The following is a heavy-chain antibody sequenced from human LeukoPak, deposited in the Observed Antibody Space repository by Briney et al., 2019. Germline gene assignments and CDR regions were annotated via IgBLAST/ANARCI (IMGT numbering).Heavy chain of an antibody. CDR1: GFTFSSYA. CDR2: ISYDGSNK. Sequence: PGGSLRLSCAASGFTFSSYAMHWVRQAPGKGLEWVAVISYDGSNKYYADSVKGRFTISRDNSKNTLYLQMNSLRAEDAAVYYCARDVRKGAFDIWGQGTMVTVSS. J-gene: IGHJ3*02. CDR3: ARDVRKGAFDI. V-gene: IGHV3-30*04.